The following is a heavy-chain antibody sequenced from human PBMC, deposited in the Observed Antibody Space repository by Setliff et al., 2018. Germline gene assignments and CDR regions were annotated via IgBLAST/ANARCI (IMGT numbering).Heavy chain of an antibody. J-gene: IGHJ5*02. CDR1: GGSISTTNYF. CDR2: LYYTGAT. V-gene: IGHV4-39*07. Sequence: PSETLSLTCTVSGGSISTTNYFWGWIRQPPGGGLEWIGILYYTGATYYSPSLKSRVTISVDTPNNQFSLKLSSVTAADTAVFYCARGYAARVGFGNWFDPWGQGTLVTVSS. D-gene: IGHD6-6*01. CDR3: ARGYAARVGFGNWFDP.